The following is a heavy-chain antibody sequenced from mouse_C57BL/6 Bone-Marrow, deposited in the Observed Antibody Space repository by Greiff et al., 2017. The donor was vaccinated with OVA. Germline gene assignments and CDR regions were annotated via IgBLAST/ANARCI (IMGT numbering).Heavy chain of an antibody. CDR3: ARWRDSNYASYYAMDY. CDR1: GYTFTSYW. Sequence: QVQLQQPGAELVKPGASVKLSCKASGYTFTSYWMQWVKQRPGQGLEWIGELDPSDSYTNYNQKFKGKATLTVDTSSSTAYMQLSSLTSEDSAVYYCARWRDSNYASYYAMDYWGQGTSVTVSS. D-gene: IGHD2-5*01. J-gene: IGHJ4*01. V-gene: IGHV1-50*01. CDR2: LDPSDSYT.